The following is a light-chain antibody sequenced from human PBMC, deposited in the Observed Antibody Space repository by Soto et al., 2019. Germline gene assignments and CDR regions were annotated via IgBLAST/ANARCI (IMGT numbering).Light chain of an antibody. CDR1: SSDIGTYNL. Sequence: QSVLTQPASVSGSPGQSITISCTGSSSDIGTYNLVSWYQQHPGKAPKLIIYEVTERPSGISNRFSGSKSGNTASLTISGLQAEDEADYYCCSYAGSTTVVFGGGTKLTVL. J-gene: IGLJ2*01. V-gene: IGLV2-23*02. CDR2: EVT. CDR3: CSYAGSTTVV.